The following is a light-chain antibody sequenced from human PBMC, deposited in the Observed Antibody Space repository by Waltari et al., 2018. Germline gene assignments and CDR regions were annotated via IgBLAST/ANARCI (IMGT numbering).Light chain of an antibody. CDR1: SSDIGAGYD. J-gene: IGLJ2*01. V-gene: IGLV1-40*01. CDR3: QSYDSSLSLI. CDR2: GNS. Sequence: QSVLTQPPSVSGAQGQRVTISCTGSSSDIGAGYDLPWYQQLPGTAPKLLIYGNSHRPSGVPDRFSASKSGPSASLDIAGLQAEDEADYYCQSYDSSLSLIFGGGTRLTVL.